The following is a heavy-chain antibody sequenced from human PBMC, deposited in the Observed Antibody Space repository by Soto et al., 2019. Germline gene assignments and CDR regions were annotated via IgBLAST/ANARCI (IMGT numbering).Heavy chain of an antibody. Sequence: SSETLSLTCTVSGGSISSYYWSWIRQPPGKGLEWIGYIYYSGSTNYNPSLKSRVTISVDTSKNQFSLKLSSVTAADTAVYYCARNPNRGIYSSSSYRHWFYPRGQGTVLTVSS. CDR2: IYYSGST. CDR3: ARNPNRGIYSSSSYRHWFYP. CDR1: GGSISSYY. J-gene: IGHJ5*02. D-gene: IGHD6-13*01. V-gene: IGHV4-59*01.